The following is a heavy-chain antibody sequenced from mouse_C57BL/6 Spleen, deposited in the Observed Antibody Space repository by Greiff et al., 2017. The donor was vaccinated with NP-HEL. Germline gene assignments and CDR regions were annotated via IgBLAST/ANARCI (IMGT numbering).Heavy chain of an antibody. CDR3: ERDWDSDY. J-gene: IGHJ2*01. CDR1: GYTFTSYD. V-gene: IGHV1-85*01. Sequence: QVHVKQSGPELVQPGASVKLSCKASGYTFTSYDINWVKQRPGQGLEWIGWIYPSDGSTKYNEKFKGQATLTVDTASSTAYMELHSLTSEGSGVYFCERDWDSDYWGQGTTLTVSS. CDR2: IYPSDGST. D-gene: IGHD4-1*01.